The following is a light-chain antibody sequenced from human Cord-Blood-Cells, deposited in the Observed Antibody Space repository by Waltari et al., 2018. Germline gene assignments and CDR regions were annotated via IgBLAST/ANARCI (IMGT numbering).Light chain of an antibody. J-gene: IGLJ3*02. CDR3: CSYAGSSTWV. CDR2: EVS. Sequence: QSALTQPAPVSGSPGQSITIPCPGTRRDVGSYNLVSWDQQHPGKAPKLMIYEVSKRPSGVSNRFSGSKSGNTASLTISGLQAEDEADYYCCSYAGSSTWVFGGGTKLTVL. V-gene: IGLV2-23*02. CDR1: RRDVGSYNL.